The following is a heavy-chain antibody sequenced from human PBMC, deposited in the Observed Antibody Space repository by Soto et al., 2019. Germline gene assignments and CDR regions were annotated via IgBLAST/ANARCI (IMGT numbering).Heavy chain of an antibody. V-gene: IGHV4-30-4*01. J-gene: IGHJ4*02. CDR3: GRESFYGAGFDY. CDR2: IHFSGRT. Sequence: SETLSLTCSVSGDAITTGAYYWSWIRQPPGKGLEWIGYIHFSGRTFYNPPLKNRLSISTDTSTNQLSLRLTSVTAADTAVYYGGRESFYGAGFDYWGQGILVTVSS. CDR1: GDAITTGAYY. D-gene: IGHD4-17*01.